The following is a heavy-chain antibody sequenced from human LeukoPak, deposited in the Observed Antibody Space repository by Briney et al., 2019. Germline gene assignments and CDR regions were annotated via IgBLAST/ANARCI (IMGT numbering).Heavy chain of an antibody. CDR3: ARTAGWGGYYYYYMDV. V-gene: IGHV4-34*01. Sequence: SETLSLTCAVCGGSFSGYYWSWIRQPPGKGLEWIGEINHSGSTNYNPSLKSRVTISVDTSKNRFSLKLSSVTAADTAVYYCARTAGWGGYYYYYMDVWGKGTTVTVSS. CDR2: INHSGST. D-gene: IGHD3-16*01. J-gene: IGHJ6*03. CDR1: GGSFSGYY.